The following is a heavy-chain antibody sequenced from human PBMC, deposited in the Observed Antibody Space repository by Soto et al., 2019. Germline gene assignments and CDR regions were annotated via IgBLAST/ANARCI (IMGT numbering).Heavy chain of an antibody. CDR1: GFTFSSYW. V-gene: IGHV3-7*01. J-gene: IGHJ3*02. Sequence: GGSLRLSCAASGFTFSSYWMSWVRQAPGKGLEWVANIKQDGSEKYYVDSVKGRFTISRDNAKNSLYLQMNSLRAEDTAVYYCARERVDLLYSSGWYGGAFDIWGQGTMVTVSS. CDR2: IKQDGSEK. D-gene: IGHD6-19*01. CDR3: ARERVDLLYSSGWYGGAFDI.